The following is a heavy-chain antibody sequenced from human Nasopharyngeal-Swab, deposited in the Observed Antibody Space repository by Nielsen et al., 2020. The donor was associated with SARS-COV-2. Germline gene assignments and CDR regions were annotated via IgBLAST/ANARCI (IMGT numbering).Heavy chain of an antibody. Sequence: GSLRLSCAASGFTFSSYAMHWVLQAPGKGLEWVAVISYDGSNKYYADSVKGRFTISRDNSKNTLYLQMNSLRAEDTAVYYCARTLGGYYYFDYWGQGTLVTVSS. J-gene: IGHJ4*02. CDR3: ARTLGGYYYFDY. D-gene: IGHD3-22*01. V-gene: IGHV3-30*04. CDR1: GFTFSSYA. CDR2: ISYDGSNK.